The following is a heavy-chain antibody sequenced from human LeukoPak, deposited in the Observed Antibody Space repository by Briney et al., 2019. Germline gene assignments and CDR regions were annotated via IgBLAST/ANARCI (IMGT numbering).Heavy chain of an antibody. CDR3: ARDLKYYDILTGYYAPNYYYYYMDV. Sequence: SETLSLTCTVSGGSISSSSYYWGWIRQPPGKGLEWIGSIYYSGSTYYNPSLKSRVTISVDTSKNKFSLKLSSVTAADTAVYYCARDLKYYDILTGYYAPNYYYYYMDVWGKGTTVTVSS. J-gene: IGHJ6*03. D-gene: IGHD3-9*01. CDR1: GGSISSSSYY. CDR2: IYYSGST. V-gene: IGHV4-39*07.